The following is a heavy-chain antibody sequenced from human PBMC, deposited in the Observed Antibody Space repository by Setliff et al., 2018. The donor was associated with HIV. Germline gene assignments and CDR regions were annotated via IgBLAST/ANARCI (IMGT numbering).Heavy chain of an antibody. CDR3: ARDLVRRRYYGSGSYNWFDP. V-gene: IGHV1-18*01. CDR1: VYSFTAYG. CDR2: INIDSGHT. J-gene: IGHJ5*02. Sequence: GASVKVSCKASVYSFTAYGISWVRQAPGQGFEWMGWINIDSGHTNFAQKFQDRVTITADESTSTAYMELSSLRSEDTAVYYCARDLVRRRYYGSGSYNWFDPWGQGTLVTVSS. D-gene: IGHD3-10*01.